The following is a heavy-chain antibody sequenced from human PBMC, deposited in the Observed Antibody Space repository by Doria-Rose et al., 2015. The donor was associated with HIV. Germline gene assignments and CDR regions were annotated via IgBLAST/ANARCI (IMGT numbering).Heavy chain of an antibody. Sequence: VQLVESGGGLVQPGRSLRLSCVGSGFSFESYAMHWVRLAPGQGLELVAGSSWDSGAKGNADSVEGRFTISRDNAKKSVYLEMRSLRPEDTAFYYCAKAPIIGPKYYFYMDVWGKGTSVTVSS. CDR3: AKAPIIGPKYYFYMDV. CDR2: SSWDSGAK. CDR1: GFSFESYA. D-gene: IGHD3-3*01. V-gene: IGHV3-9*01. J-gene: IGHJ6*03.